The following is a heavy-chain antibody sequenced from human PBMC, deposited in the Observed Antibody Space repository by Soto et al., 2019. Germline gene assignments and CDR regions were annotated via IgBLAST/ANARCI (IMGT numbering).Heavy chain of an antibody. CDR1: GGFVTSGSHY. CDR3: ARVERGTATTVVDAFDI. CDR2: MSHSGGT. Sequence: SETLSLTCAVYGGFVTSGSHYWSWIRQPPGKGLEWIGEMSHSGGTHFNPSLKSRVTISVDTSKNQFTLKMSSVTAADTALYYCARVERGTATTVVDAFDIWGPGTMVTVSS. D-gene: IGHD1-1*01. V-gene: IGHV4-34*01. J-gene: IGHJ3*02.